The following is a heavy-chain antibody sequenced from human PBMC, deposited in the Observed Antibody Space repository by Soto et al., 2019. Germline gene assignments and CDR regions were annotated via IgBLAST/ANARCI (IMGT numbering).Heavy chain of an antibody. Sequence: GGSLRLSCAASGFTFSSYAMHWVRQAPGKGLEWVAVISYDGSNKYYADSVKGRFTISRDNSKNTLYLQMNSLRAEDTAVYYCARDTKPEFLFDYWGQGTLVTVSS. CDR3: ARDTKPEFLFDY. D-gene: IGHD3-10*01. V-gene: IGHV3-30-3*01. CDR2: ISYDGSNK. CDR1: GFTFSSYA. J-gene: IGHJ4*02.